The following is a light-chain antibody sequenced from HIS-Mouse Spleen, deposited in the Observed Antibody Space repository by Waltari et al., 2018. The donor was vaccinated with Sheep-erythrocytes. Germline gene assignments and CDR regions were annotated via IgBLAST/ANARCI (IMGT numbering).Light chain of an antibody. CDR2: DVS. J-gene: IGLJ1*01. Sequence: QSALTQPRSVSGSPGQSVTISCTGTSSAVCGYNYFSCYQPHPGKAPKLMIYDVSKRPSGVPDRFSGSKSGNTASLAISGLQSEDEADYYCAAWDDSLNGYVFGTGTKVTVL. V-gene: IGLV2-11*01. CDR1: SSAVCGYNY. CDR3: AAWDDSLNGYV.